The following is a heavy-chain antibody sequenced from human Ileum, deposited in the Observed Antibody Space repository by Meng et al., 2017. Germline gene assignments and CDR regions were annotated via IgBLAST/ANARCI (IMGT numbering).Heavy chain of an antibody. V-gene: IGHV4-4*03. Sequence: QQPGPGLCKPPGPLAPTCAVSCGSISTSDWWSWVRQPPGKGLEWIGEIHHSGSTNYNPSLKSRVTISVDKSKNQFSLKLNSVTAADTAVYYCAREWSGSYRHFDYWGQGTLVTVSS. CDR2: IHHSGST. D-gene: IGHD1-26*01. J-gene: IGHJ4*02. CDR3: AREWSGSYRHFDY. CDR1: CGSISTSDW.